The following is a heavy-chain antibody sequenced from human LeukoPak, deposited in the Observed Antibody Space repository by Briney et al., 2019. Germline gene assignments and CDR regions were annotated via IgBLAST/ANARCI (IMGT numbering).Heavy chain of an antibody. V-gene: IGHV4-34*01. CDR1: GGSFSGYY. D-gene: IGHD6-19*01. Sequence: SETLSLTCAVYGGSFSGYYWSWIRQPPGKGLEWIGEINHSGSTDYNPSLKSRVTISVDTSKNQFSLKLSSVTAADTAVYYCARAPGIAVAVRYYYYGMDVWGQGTTVTVSS. CDR2: INHSGST. J-gene: IGHJ6*02. CDR3: ARAPGIAVAVRYYYYGMDV.